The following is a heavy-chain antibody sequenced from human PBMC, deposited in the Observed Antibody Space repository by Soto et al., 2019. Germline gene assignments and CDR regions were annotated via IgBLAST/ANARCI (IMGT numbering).Heavy chain of an antibody. Sequence: GGSLRLSCAASGFTFDDYAMHWVRQAPGKGLEWVSGISWNSGSIGYADSVKGRFTISRDNAKNSLYLQMNSLRAEDTALYYCAKDTLYSSGWTTFDYWGQGTLVTVSS. CDR3: AKDTLYSSGWTTFDY. V-gene: IGHV3-9*01. CDR1: GFTFDDYA. J-gene: IGHJ4*02. D-gene: IGHD6-19*01. CDR2: ISWNSGSI.